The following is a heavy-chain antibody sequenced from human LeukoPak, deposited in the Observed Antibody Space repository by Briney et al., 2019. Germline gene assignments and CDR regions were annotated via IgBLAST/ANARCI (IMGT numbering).Heavy chain of an antibody. CDR3: ARGEVVVVTAIRQLLDY. D-gene: IGHD2-21*02. Sequence: APVEVSCKASGYTFTSYCMHWVRQAPGPGLEWMGIINPSGGSTSYAQKFQGGVTMTRDTSTSTVYMELSSLRSEDTAVYYCARGEVVVVTAIRQLLDYWGQGTLVTVSS. CDR1: GYTFTSYC. CDR2: INPSGGST. J-gene: IGHJ4*02. V-gene: IGHV1-46*01.